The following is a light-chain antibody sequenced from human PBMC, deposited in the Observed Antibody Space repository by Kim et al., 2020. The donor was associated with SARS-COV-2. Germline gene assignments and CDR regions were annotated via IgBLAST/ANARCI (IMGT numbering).Light chain of an antibody. J-gene: IGLJ1*01. V-gene: IGLV3-25*03. CDR3: QSADGSGTYV. CDR1: ALPEKQ. CDR2: TDS. Sequence: TPGQTARITCSGDALPEKQTYGYRRKSGHAPLLLIYTDSERPSGIPGRFSGSSSGTTVTLTISGVQAEDDADYYCQSADGSGTYVFGTGTKVTVL.